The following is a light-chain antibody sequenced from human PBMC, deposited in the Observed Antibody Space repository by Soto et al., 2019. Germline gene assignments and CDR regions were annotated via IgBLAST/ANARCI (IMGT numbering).Light chain of an antibody. CDR3: QQYNDWPLT. CDR2: GAS. Sequence: EIVMTQSPATLSVSQGDRATLSCRASQSVSTNLAWYQQKPGQAPRLLIYGASTRATGIPGRFSGGGSGTEFTLTISSLQSADFAVYYCQQYNDWPLTFGGGAKADIK. CDR1: QSVSTN. J-gene: IGKJ4*01. V-gene: IGKV3-15*01.